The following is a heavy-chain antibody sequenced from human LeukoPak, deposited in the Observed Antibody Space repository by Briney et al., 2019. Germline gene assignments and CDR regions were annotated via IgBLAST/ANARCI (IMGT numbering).Heavy chain of an antibody. CDR1: CGSISSGSYY. V-gene: IGHV4-61*02. D-gene: IGHD2-2*01. CDR2: IYTSGST. CDR3: ARTVVVPAAMDFDL. J-gene: IGHJ2*01. Sequence: SQTLSLTCTVSCGSISSGSYYWSWIRQPAGKGLEWIGRIYTSGSTNYNPSLKSRVTISVDTSKNQFSLKLSSVTAADTAVYYCARTVVVPAAMDFDLWGRGTLVTVSS.